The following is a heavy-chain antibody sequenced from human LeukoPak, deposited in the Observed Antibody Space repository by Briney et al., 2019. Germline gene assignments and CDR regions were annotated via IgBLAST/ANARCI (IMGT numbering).Heavy chain of an antibody. D-gene: IGHD2-21*02. CDR2: ISYDGSNE. CDR3: ARDYGRLLFDY. V-gene: IGHV3-30*03. J-gene: IGHJ4*02. CDR1: GFTFSTYG. Sequence: GGSLRLSCAASGFTFSTYGMHWVRQAPGKGLEWVAVISYDGSNEYHADSVKGRFTISRDNSKNTLYLQMNSLRAEDTAVYYCARDYGRLLFDYWGQGTLVTVSS.